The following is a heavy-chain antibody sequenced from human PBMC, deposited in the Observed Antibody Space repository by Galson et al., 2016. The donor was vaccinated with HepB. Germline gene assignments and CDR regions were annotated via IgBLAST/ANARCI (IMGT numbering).Heavy chain of an antibody. Sequence: SCKASGVTFDTYGLSWVRQAPGQGLEWMGGIIPIFATPYSTQKFQDRVAITADKTTTTAYLELTNLRSEDSAVYFCAREQPTIAAVPGYFDLWGRGTRVTVSS. CDR3: AREQPTIAAVPGYFDL. V-gene: IGHV1-69*06. CDR2: IIPIFATP. CDR1: GVTFDTYG. J-gene: IGHJ2*01. D-gene: IGHD6-13*01.